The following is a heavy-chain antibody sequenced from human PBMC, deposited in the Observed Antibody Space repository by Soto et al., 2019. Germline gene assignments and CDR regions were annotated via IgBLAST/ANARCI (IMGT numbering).Heavy chain of an antibody. D-gene: IGHD4-17*01. CDR2: VYYRGRS. CDR1: GGSVTNSSYY. V-gene: IGHV4-39*01. J-gene: IGHJ4*02. Sequence: SETLSLTCTVSGGSVTNSSYYRGWIRQSPGKGLEWIGSVYYRGRSYSKSSVKSRVTISVDTSKNRFSLSLNSVTASDTAVYFCVSQRTTVPTQAYFDYWGPGALVTVSS. CDR3: VSQRTTVPTQAYFDY.